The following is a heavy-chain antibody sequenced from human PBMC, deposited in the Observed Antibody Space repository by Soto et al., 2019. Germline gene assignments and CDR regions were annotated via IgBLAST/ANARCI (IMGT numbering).Heavy chain of an antibody. CDR3: AKDSGVYYYDSSGYWYFDL. CDR1: GFTFSSYA. V-gene: IGHV3-23*01. D-gene: IGHD3-22*01. CDR2: ISGSGGST. J-gene: IGHJ2*01. Sequence: GGSLRLSCAASGFTFSSYAMSWFRQAPGKGLEWVSAISGSGGSTYYADSVKGRFTISRDNSKNTLYLQMNSLRAEDTAVYYCAKDSGVYYYDSSGYWYFDLWGRGTLVTVSS.